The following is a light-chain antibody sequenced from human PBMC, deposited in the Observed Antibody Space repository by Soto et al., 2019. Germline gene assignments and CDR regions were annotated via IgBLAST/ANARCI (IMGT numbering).Light chain of an antibody. Sequence: DIQMTQSPSSLSASVGDRVTITCRASQSISTSLNWYQQKPGQAPKLLIYAASSLHSGVPSRFSGSGSGTDFTLTTSSLQPEDFATYYCQQSYSLPPWTFGQGTKVDIK. V-gene: IGKV1-39*01. CDR3: QQSYSLPPWT. J-gene: IGKJ1*01. CDR1: QSISTS. CDR2: AAS.